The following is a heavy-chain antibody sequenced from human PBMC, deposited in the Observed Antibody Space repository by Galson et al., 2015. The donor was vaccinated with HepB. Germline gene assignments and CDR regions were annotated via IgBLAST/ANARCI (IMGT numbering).Heavy chain of an antibody. D-gene: IGHD2-15*01. V-gene: IGHV3-30-3*01. CDR2: ISYDGSNK. J-gene: IGHJ4*02. CDR1: GFTFSSYA. Sequence: SLRLSCAASGFTFSSYAMHWVRQAPGKGLEWVAVISYDGSNKYYADSVKGRFTISRDNSKNTLYLQMNSLRAEDTAVYYCAREYLDAAASRFDYWGQGTLVTVSS. CDR3: AREYLDAAASRFDY.